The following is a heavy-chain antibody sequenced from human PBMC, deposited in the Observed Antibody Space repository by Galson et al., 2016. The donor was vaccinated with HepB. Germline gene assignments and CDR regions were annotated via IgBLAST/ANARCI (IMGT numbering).Heavy chain of an antibody. D-gene: IGHD2-21*01. J-gene: IGHJ5*02. CDR1: GFSLRTSGRC. CDR2: IDWDDDK. V-gene: IGHV2-70*11. CDR3: ARNYCGGPNWFGP. Sequence: PALVTPTPTLTLTCTFSGFSLRTSGRCVSWIRQPPGTAPEWLAGIDWDDDKYYSNSLKTRLTISKATSKNQVVLKMANMDPLDTATYYCARNYCGGPNWFGPLGQGTLVTVSS.